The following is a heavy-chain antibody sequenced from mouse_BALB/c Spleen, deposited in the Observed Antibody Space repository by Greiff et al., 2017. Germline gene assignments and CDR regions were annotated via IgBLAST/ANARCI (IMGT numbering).Heavy chain of an antibody. CDR2: INSNGGST. CDR3: AREGNYAMDY. Sequence: EVQGVESGGGLVKPGGSLKLSCAASGFTFSSYAMSWVRQTPEKRLELVAAINSNGGSTYYPDTVKGRFTISRDNAKNTLYLQMSSLKSEDTALYYCAREGNYAMDYWGQGTSVTVSS. CDR1: GFTFSSYA. V-gene: IGHV5-6-3*01. J-gene: IGHJ4*01.